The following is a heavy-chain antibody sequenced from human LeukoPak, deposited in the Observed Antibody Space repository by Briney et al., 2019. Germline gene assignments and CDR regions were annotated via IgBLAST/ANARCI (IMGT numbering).Heavy chain of an antibody. CDR3: ARFRTWGDKAFDY. J-gene: IGHJ4*02. CDR1: GFTFNAFG. V-gene: IGHV3-48*01. CDR2: IGTTSGAI. D-gene: IGHD2-21*02. Sequence: GRSLRLSCAASGFTFNAFGMNWVRQAPGKGLEWVSYIGTTSGAIYYADSVKGRFTISRDSAKNSLYLQMNSLRAEDTAVYYCARFRTWGDKAFDYWGRVPWSPSPQ.